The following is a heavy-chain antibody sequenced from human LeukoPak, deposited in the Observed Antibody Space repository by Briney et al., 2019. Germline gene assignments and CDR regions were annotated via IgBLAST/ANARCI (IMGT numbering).Heavy chain of an antibody. CDR3: AKDLVRGGFVVTTPNYYDGMDV. V-gene: IGHV3-48*02. D-gene: IGHD3-10*01. CDR1: GFTFSSYS. CDR2: ISSSSSTI. J-gene: IGHJ6*02. Sequence: GGSLRLSCAASGFTFSSYSMNWVRQAPGKGLEWVSYISSSSSTIYYADSVKGRFTISRDNAKNSLYLQMNSLRDEDTAVYYCAKDLVRGGFVVTTPNYYDGMDVWGQGTTVTVSS.